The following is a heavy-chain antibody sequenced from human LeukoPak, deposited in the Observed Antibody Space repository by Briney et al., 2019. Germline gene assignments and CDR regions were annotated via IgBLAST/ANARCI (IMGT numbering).Heavy chain of an antibody. J-gene: IGHJ4*02. Sequence: SVKASCKASGGTFSSYAISWVRQAPGQGLEWMGRIIPIFGTANYAQKFQGRVTITTDESTSTAYMELSSLRSEDTAVYYCARDLTHDYLRRGHFDYWGQGTLVTVSS. CDR2: IIPIFGTA. D-gene: IGHD4-11*01. CDR3: ARDLTHDYLRRGHFDY. CDR1: GGTFSSYA. V-gene: IGHV1-69*05.